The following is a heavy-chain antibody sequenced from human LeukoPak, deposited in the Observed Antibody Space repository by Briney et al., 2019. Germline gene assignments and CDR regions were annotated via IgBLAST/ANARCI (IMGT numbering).Heavy chain of an antibody. CDR1: GFTFSSYS. V-gene: IGHV3-21*01. CDR2: ISSSSSYI. J-gene: IGHJ3*02. D-gene: IGHD2-2*01. CDR3: AKDTRYQLLDAFDI. Sequence: GGSLRLSCAASGFTFSSYSMNWVRQAPGKGLEWVSSISSSSSYIYYADSVKGRFTISRDNAKNSLYLQMNSLRAEDTAVYYCAKDTRYQLLDAFDIWGQGTMVTVSS.